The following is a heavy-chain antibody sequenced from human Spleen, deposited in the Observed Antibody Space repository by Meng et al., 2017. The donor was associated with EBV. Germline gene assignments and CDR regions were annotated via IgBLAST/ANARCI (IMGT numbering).Heavy chain of an antibody. J-gene: IGHJ4*02. CDR1: GFSLSTSGVV. V-gene: IGHV2-5*02. D-gene: IGHD1-26*01. CDR3: AHIGSSATAFDS. Sequence: ITLTESGPTLVKPKLTLTLTCTFSGFSLSTSGVVVAWIRQPPGKALEWLALIYWDDDKYYSPSLNGRVTLTKDTSKSEVVLEMTNVETVDTGTYFCAHIGSSATAFDSWGQGTLVTVSS. CDR2: IYWDDDK.